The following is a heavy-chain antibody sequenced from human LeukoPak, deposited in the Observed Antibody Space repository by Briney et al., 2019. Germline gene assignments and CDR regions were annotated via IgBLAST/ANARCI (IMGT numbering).Heavy chain of an antibody. D-gene: IGHD2-2*01. CDR2: INPNSGGT. V-gene: IGHV1-2*02. CDR1: GYTFTGYY. Sequence: ASVKVSCKASGYTFTGYYMHWVRQAPGPGLEWMGLINPNSGGTNYAQKFQGRVTMTRDTSISTAYMELSRLRSDDTAVYYCARIWGSSTSCYDCWLDPWGQGTLVTVSS. CDR3: ARIWGSSTSCYDCWLDP. J-gene: IGHJ5*02.